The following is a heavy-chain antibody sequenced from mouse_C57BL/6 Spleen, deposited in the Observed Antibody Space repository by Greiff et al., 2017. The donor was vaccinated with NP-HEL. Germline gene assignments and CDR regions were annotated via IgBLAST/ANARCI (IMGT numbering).Heavy chain of an antibody. J-gene: IGHJ3*01. D-gene: IGHD2-4*01. CDR1: GYTFTDYE. CDR2: IDPETGGT. Sequence: QVQLQQSGAELVRPGASVTLSCKASGYTFTDYEMHWVKQTPVHGLEWIGAIDPETGGTAFNQKFKGKAILTADKSSSTAYMESRSLTSEDSAVYYCTRTYYYYDFAYWGQGTLVTVSA. CDR3: TRTYYYYDFAY. V-gene: IGHV1-15*01.